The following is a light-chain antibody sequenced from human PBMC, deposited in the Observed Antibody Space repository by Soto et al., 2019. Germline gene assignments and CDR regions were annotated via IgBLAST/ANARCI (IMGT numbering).Light chain of an antibody. CDR1: QSVSSN. CDR3: QHYTTWSAYT. J-gene: IGKJ2*01. CDR2: GAS. V-gene: IGKV3-15*01. Sequence: EIVMTQSPATLSVSPGERATLSCSASQSVSSNVACYQQKPGQAPRLLIYGASARATGIAARFSSSGSGTEFPHTISRLQYEAFAVYYCQHYTTWSAYTFGQAATLEIK.